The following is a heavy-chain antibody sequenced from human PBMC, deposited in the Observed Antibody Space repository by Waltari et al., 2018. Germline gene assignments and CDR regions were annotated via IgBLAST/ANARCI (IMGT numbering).Heavy chain of an antibody. V-gene: IGHV4-38-2*01. J-gene: IGHJ3*02. CDR3: ARASFRDGAFDI. CDR1: GYSISSGYY. Sequence: QVQLQESGPGLVKPSETLSLTCAVSGYSISSGYYWGWIRQPPGKGLEWIGSIYHSGSTYYNPSLKSRVTISVDTSKNQFSLKLSSVTAADTAVYYCARASFRDGAFDIWGQGTMVTVSS. CDR2: IYHSGST. D-gene: IGHD3-16*02.